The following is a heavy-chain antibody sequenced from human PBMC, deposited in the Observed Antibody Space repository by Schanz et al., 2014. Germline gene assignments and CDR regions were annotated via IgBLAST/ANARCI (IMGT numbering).Heavy chain of an antibody. J-gene: IGHJ4*02. CDR2: LSGSGGST. Sequence: EVQLLESGGGLVQPGGSLRLSCAASGFTFSSYAMSWVRQAPGKGLEWVSALSGSGGSTYYADSVKGRFTISRDNSKNTLYLQMNTLRAGDTAVYYCARDRGYCSGGSCLAFDYWGQGTLVTVSS. CDR1: GFTFSSYA. D-gene: IGHD2-15*01. CDR3: ARDRGYCSGGSCLAFDY. V-gene: IGHV3-23*01.